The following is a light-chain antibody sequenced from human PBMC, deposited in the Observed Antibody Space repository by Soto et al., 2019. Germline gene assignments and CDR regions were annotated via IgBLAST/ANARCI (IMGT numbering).Light chain of an antibody. J-gene: IGKJ1*01. CDR2: WAS. V-gene: IGKV4-1*01. CDR3: KQYYSTPTWT. Sequence: DIVMTQSPDSLAVSLVERATINCKSSQSVLYSSNNKNYLAWYQQKPGQPPKLLIYWASTRESGVPDRFSGSGSGTDFTLTISSLQAEDVAVYYCKQYYSTPTWTFGQGTKVEIK. CDR1: QSVLYSSNNKNY.